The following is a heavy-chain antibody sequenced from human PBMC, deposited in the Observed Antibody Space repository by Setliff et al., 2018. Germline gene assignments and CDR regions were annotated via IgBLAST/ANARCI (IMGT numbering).Heavy chain of an antibody. Sequence: SETLSLTCTVSGGSISSGSYYWSWIRQPAGKGLEWIGRVYSSGNTNYNPSLESRVTISVDTSKNQFSLKLNSVTAADTAVYYCARAYCSGVTCYEGTFDIWGQGTMVTVSS. CDR1: GGSISSGSYY. D-gene: IGHD2-15*01. J-gene: IGHJ3*02. CDR2: VYSSGNT. V-gene: IGHV4-61*02. CDR3: ARAYCSGVTCYEGTFDI.